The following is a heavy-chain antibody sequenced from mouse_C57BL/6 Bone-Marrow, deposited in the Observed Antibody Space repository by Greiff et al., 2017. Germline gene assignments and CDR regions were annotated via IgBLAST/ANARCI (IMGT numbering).Heavy chain of an antibody. CDR1: GYTFTSYG. J-gene: IGHJ3*01. CDR3: SRSRNLAWFAY. D-gene: IGHD2-1*01. CDR2: IYPRSGNT. Sequence: VQLQQSGAELARPGASVKLSCKASGYTFTSYGISWVKQRTGQGLEWIGEIYPRSGNTYSNEKFKGKATLTADKSSSTAYMELRSLTSEDSAVYFCSRSRNLAWFAYWGQGTLVTVSA. V-gene: IGHV1-81*01.